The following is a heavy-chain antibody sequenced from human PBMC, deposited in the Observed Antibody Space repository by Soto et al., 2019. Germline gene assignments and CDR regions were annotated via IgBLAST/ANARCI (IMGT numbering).Heavy chain of an antibody. CDR2: ISGSDGST. V-gene: IGHV3-23*01. CDR3: AKGPGMYSDFDC. Sequence: EVQMLESGGGLVQPGGSLRLSCAASGFTFSSYAMSWVRQAPGKGLEWVSAISGSDGSTFYADSVKGRFTISRGDSKNTLYLQMNSLRAEDTAVYYCAKGPGMYSDFDCWGQGTLVTVSS. J-gene: IGHJ4*02. CDR1: GFTFSSYA. D-gene: IGHD2-8*01.